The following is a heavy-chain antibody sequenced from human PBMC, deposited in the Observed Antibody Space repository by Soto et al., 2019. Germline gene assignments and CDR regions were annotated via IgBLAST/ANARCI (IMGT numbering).Heavy chain of an antibody. J-gene: IGHJ6*02. CDR1: GGSFSGYY. D-gene: IGHD1-26*01. Sequence: SETLSLTCAVYGGSFSGYYWSWIRQPPGKGLEWIGEIIHSGSTNYNPSLKSRVTISVDTSKNQFSLKLSSVTAADTAVYYCATPSWDSGMDVWGQGTTVTVSS. V-gene: IGHV4-34*12. CDR3: ATPSWDSGMDV. CDR2: IIHSGST.